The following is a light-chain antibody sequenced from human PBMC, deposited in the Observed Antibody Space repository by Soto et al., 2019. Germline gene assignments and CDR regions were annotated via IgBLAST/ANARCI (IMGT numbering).Light chain of an antibody. CDR2: GAS. Sequence: EIVMTQSPAILSVSPGERATLSCRASQSVSSNLAWYQQKPGQAPRLLIYGASTRATGIPARFSGSGSGTEFSLTISSLQSEDFAVYFCQQYIDWPSYTFGQGTKLEIK. J-gene: IGKJ2*01. CDR1: QSVSSN. V-gene: IGKV3-15*01. CDR3: QQYIDWPSYT.